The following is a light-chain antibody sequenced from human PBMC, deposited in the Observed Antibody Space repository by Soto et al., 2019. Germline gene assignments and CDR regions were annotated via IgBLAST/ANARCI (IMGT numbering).Light chain of an antibody. V-gene: IGLV2-11*01. CDR1: SRDVGGYDY. CDR2: NVN. J-gene: IGLJ3*02. CDR3: PSYAGTYTWV. Sequence: QSALTQPRSVSGSPGQSVTISCTGTSRDVGGYDYVSWYRQDPGKAPKLMIYNVNKRPSGVPDHFSGAKSGNTASLTISGLQAEDEADYYCPSYAGTYTWVFGGGTKLTVL.